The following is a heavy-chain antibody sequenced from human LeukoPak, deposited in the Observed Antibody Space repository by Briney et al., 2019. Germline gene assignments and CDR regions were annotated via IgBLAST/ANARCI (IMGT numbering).Heavy chain of an antibody. J-gene: IGHJ4*02. CDR2: IIPIFGTA. D-gene: IGHD4-23*01. CDR3: ARDGYGGNSEG. V-gene: IGHV1-69*05. CDR1: GGTFSSYA. Sequence: SVTVSCKASGGTFSSYAISWVRQAPGQGLEWMGGIIPIFGTANYAQKFQGRVTITTDESTITAYMELSSLRSEDTAVYYCARDGYGGNSEGWGQGTLVTVSS.